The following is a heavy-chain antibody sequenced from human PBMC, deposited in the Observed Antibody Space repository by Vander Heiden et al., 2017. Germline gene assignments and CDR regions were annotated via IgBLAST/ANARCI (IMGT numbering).Heavy chain of an antibody. CDR2: IIWNSGSI. CDR1: GFTFDDYA. Sequence: EVQLVESGGGLVQPGRSLSLSCAASGFTFDDYAMHWAPQAPGKGLEWVSGIIWNSGSIGYADSVKGRFTISRDNAKNSLYLQMNSLRAEDTALYYCASVYSSSWYLDLWGQGTLVTVSS. CDR3: ASVYSSSWYLDL. J-gene: IGHJ4*02. V-gene: IGHV3-9*01. D-gene: IGHD6-13*01.